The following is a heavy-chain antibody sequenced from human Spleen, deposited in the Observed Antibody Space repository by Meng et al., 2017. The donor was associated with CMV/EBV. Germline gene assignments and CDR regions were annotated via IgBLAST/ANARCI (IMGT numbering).Heavy chain of an antibody. Sequence: CKASCYTFTTYDISWVRQAPGQGPEWMGRISTYNGDKVYAQKLQGRVTMTTDTSTSTAYMELRSLRYDDTAVYYCARFGAYTGSYGYWGQGSLVTVSS. J-gene: IGHJ4*02. V-gene: IGHV1-18*01. CDR3: ARFGAYTGSYGY. D-gene: IGHD1-26*01. CDR2: ISTYNGDK. CDR1: CYTFTTYD.